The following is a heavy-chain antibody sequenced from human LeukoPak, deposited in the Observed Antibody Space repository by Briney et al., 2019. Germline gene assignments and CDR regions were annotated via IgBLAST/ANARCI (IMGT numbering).Heavy chain of an antibody. V-gene: IGHV4-34*01. Sequence: SETLSLTCAVHGGSFNGYYWNWIRQPPGKGLEWIGEINHSGSTNYNPSLKSRVTISVDTSKNQFSLKLSSVTAADTAVYYCARVPPYYYGSGSYNPAYYYYYYMDVWDKGTTVTVSS. CDR1: GGSFNGYY. CDR2: INHSGST. CDR3: ARVPPYYYGSGSYNPAYYYYYYMDV. D-gene: IGHD3-10*01. J-gene: IGHJ6*03.